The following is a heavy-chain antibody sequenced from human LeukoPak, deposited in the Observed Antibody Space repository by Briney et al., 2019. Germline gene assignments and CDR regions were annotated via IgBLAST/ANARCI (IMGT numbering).Heavy chain of an antibody. J-gene: IGHJ3*02. CDR3: ARRRYCSSTSCDSPDAFDI. V-gene: IGHV4-4*09. D-gene: IGHD2-2*01. CDR2: IYTSGST. Sequence: SESLSLTCTVSGGSISSYYWSWIRQPPGKGLERIGYIYTSGSTNYNPSLKSRVTISVDTSKNQFSLKLSSVTAADTAVYYCARRRYCSSTSCDSPDAFDIWGQGTMVTVSS. CDR1: GGSISSYY.